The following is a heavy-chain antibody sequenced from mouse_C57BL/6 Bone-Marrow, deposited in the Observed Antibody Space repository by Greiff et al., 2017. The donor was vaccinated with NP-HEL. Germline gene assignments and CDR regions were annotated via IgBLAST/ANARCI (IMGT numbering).Heavy chain of an antibody. Sequence: VQLQQPGAELVMPGASVKLSCKASGYTFTSYWMHWVKQRPGQGLEWIGEIDPSDSYTNYIQKFKGKSTLTVDKSSITAYMQLSSLTSEDSAVYYCARDYYGSSFDYWGQGTTLTVSS. V-gene: IGHV1-69*01. CDR2: IDPSDSYT. D-gene: IGHD1-1*01. CDR3: ARDYYGSSFDY. CDR1: GYTFTSYW. J-gene: IGHJ2*01.